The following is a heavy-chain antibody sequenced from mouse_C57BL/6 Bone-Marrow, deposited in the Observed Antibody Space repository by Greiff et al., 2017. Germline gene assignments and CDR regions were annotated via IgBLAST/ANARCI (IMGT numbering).Heavy chain of an antibody. J-gene: IGHJ4*01. D-gene: IGHD1-1*02. CDR1: GFSLTSYG. V-gene: IGHV2-3*01. CDR2: IWGDGST. CDR3: AKGIGNYAMDY. Sequence: VKLVESGPGLVAPSQSLSITCTVSGFSLTSYGVSWVRQPPGKGLEWLGVIWGDGSTNYHSALISRLSISKDNSKSQVFLNLNSLQTDDTATDYCAKGIGNYAMDYWGQGTSVTVSA.